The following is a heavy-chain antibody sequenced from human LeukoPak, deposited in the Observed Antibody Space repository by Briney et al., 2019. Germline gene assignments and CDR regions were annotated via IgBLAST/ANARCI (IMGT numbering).Heavy chain of an antibody. Sequence: GESLKISCKSSGDSFTNYWNGWVRQMPGRGLEWMGTIYPGDSDIRYSPAFQGRVTISADKSVTTAFLQWSRLEASDTGMYYCARRHGGSYVDYWGQGTLVTVSS. D-gene: IGHD1-26*01. CDR3: ARRHGGSYVDY. CDR2: IYPGDSDI. V-gene: IGHV5-51*01. J-gene: IGHJ4*02. CDR1: GDSFTNYW.